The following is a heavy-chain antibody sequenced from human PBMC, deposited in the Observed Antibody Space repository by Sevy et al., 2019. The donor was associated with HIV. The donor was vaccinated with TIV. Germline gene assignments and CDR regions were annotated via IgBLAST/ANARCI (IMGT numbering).Heavy chain of an antibody. CDR1: GGSFSADY. J-gene: IGHJ1*01. D-gene: IGHD3-22*01. CDR2: INGSGIS. Sequence: SETLSLTCTVYGGSFSADYWTWIRQPPGKGLEWIGEINGSGISKYNPSLKSRVTISLATSVNQFSLRLTSVTAADTAVFYCARGYDAGPLIYWGHGTLVTVSS. V-gene: IGHV4-34*01. CDR3: ARGYDAGPLIY.